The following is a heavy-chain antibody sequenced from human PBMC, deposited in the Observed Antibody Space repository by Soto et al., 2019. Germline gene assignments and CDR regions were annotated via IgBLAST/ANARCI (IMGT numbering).Heavy chain of an antibody. CDR3: ARDGCSGSNCLNWFDP. CDR2: ISSSSTTK. J-gene: IGHJ5*02. D-gene: IGHD2-15*01. Sequence: GGSLRLSFAASGFTFSSYSMNWVRQAPGKGLEWVSYISSSSTTKYYADSVKGRFTISRDNAKNSLYLQMNSLRAEDTAVYYCARDGCSGSNCLNWFDPWGQGTLVTVSS. V-gene: IGHV3-48*01. CDR1: GFTFSSYS.